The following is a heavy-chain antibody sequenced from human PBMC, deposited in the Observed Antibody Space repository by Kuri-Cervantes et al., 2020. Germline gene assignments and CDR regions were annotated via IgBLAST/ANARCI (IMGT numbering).Heavy chain of an antibody. D-gene: IGHD3-3*01. CDR3: ARHSEAGRSYDFWSGYYERGWFDP. CDR2: IYYSGST. V-gene: IGHV4-59*04. J-gene: IGHJ5*02. Sequence: GSLRLSCSVSGGSVSGYYWNWIRQPPGKGLEWIGYIYYSGSTYYNPSLKSRVTISVDTSKNQFSLKLSSVTAADTAVYYCARHSEAGRSYDFWSGYYERGWFDPWGQGTLVTVSS. CDR1: GGSVSGYY.